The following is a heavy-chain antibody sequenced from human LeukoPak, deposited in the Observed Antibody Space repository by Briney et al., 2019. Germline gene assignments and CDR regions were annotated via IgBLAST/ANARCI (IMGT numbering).Heavy chain of an antibody. V-gene: IGHV4-4*07. CDR3: ARDRGYSYAFGY. Sequence: SETLSLTCTVSGGSISSYYWSWIRQPAGKGLKWIGRIYTSGSTNYNPSLKSRVTMSVDTSKNQFSLKLSSVTAADTAVYYCARDRGYSYAFGYWGQGILVTVSS. CDR1: GGSISSYY. D-gene: IGHD5-18*01. J-gene: IGHJ4*02. CDR2: IYTSGST.